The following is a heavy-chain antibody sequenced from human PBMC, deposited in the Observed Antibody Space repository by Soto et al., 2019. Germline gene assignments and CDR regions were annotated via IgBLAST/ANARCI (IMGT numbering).Heavy chain of an antibody. CDR2: ILVDGRT. D-gene: IGHD3-10*01. V-gene: IGHV3-23*01. J-gene: IGHJ3*02. Sequence: GGSLRLSCTASGFICTSYDLSWVRQAPGQGLEWVSTILVDGRTFYVDSVKGRFTISRASSQNTVYLHMTRLTAGDTALYYCAMATETGRGAFDIRGQGTMGTVS. CDR3: AMATETGRGAFDI. CDR1: GFICTSYD.